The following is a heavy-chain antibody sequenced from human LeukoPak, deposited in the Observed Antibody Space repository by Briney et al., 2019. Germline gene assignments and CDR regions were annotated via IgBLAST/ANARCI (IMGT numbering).Heavy chain of an antibody. CDR1: GFAFHDYW. J-gene: IGHJ6*02. CDR2: IYYSGTT. Sequence: GSLRLSCAASGFAFHDYWMNWFRQAPGKGLKWIGYIYYSGTTNYNPSLKSRVTISVDTSKNQFSLQLRSVTAADTAVYYCAREDPQTTVPEGMDVWGQGTTVTVSS. V-gene: IGHV4-59*01. D-gene: IGHD4-17*01. CDR3: AREDPQTTVPEGMDV.